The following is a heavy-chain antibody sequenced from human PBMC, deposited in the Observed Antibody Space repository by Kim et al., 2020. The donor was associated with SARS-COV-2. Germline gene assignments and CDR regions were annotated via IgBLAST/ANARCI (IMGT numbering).Heavy chain of an antibody. CDR1: GGSISSYY. CDR2: IYYSGST. CDR3: ARDGAVAGTNFDY. Sequence: SETLSLTCTVSGGSISSYYWSWIRQPPGKGLEWIGYIYYSGSTNYNPSLKSRVTISVDTSKNQFSLKLSSVTAADTAVYYCARDGAVAGTNFDYWGQGTLVTVSS. J-gene: IGHJ4*02. V-gene: IGHV4-59*01. D-gene: IGHD6-19*01.